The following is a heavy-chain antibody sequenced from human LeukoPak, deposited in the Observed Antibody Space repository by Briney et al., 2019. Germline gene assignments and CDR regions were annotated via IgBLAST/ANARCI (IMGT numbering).Heavy chain of an antibody. D-gene: IGHD5-18*01. CDR3: AKEAAVGYGYFDY. V-gene: IGHV4-59*01. J-gene: IGHJ4*02. Sequence: KPSETLSRNCTVSGGSISRYYWSWLRPSPGKGLEWIGYIYYSGSADYNPSLKSRVTISLDTSKNQFSLRLRSVTAEDTAVYYCAKEAAVGYGYFDYWGEGTLVAVSS. CDR2: IYYSGSA. CDR1: GGSISRYY.